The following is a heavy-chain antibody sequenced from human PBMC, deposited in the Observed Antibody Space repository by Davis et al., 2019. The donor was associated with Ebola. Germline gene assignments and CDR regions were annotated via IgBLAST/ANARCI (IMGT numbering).Heavy chain of an antibody. Sequence: AASVKVSCKASGYTFTSYGISWVRQAPGQGLEWMGWISAYNGNTNYAQKLQGRVTMTTDTSTSTAYMELSSLRSEDTAVYYCARGGRYCSGGSCYSHYYYGMDVWGQGTTVTVSS. D-gene: IGHD2-15*01. CDR1: GYTFTSYG. CDR3: ARGGRYCSGGSCYSHYYYGMDV. CDR2: ISAYNGNT. V-gene: IGHV1-18*01. J-gene: IGHJ6*02.